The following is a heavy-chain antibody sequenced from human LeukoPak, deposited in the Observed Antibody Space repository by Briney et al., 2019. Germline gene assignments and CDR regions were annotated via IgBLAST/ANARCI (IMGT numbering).Heavy chain of an antibody. Sequence: VASVTVSCTASGGTFSIYAISWVRQAPGQGLEWMGGIIPIFGTANYAQKFQGRVTITADESTSTAYMELSSLRSEDTAVYYCARVGGGGGYYFDYWGQGTLVTVSS. CDR1: GGTFSIYA. V-gene: IGHV1-69*13. CDR3: ARVGGGGGYYFDY. D-gene: IGHD3-16*01. J-gene: IGHJ4*02. CDR2: IIPIFGTA.